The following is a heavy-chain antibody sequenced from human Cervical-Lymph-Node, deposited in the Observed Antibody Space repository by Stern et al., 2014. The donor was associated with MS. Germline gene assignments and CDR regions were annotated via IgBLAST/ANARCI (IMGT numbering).Heavy chain of an antibody. V-gene: IGHV3-7*01. J-gene: IGHJ6*02. CDR2: IKEDGREK. Sequence: VQLVESGGGLVQPGGSLRLSCAASGFTFSTSWMTWVRQAPGKGMEWVANIKEDGREKFYADSVKGRFSISRDNAKNSLFLQMNSLRAEDTAVYYCARPYYLYGMDVWGPGTTVTVSS. CDR3: ARPYYLYGMDV. CDR1: GFTFSTSW.